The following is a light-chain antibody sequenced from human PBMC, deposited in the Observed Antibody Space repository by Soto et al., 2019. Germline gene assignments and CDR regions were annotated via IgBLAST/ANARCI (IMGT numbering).Light chain of an antibody. CDR1: SSDVGGYNF. CDR2: EVT. J-gene: IGLJ1*01. V-gene: IGLV2-14*01. CDR3: CSYTSSTTYV. Sequence: QSVLTQPASVSGSPGQSITISCTGTSSDVGGYNFVSWYQQRPGKAPKFMIFEVTNRPSGTSDRFSGSKSGNTASLTISGLQAEDEADYYCCSYTSSTTYVFGTGTKATVL.